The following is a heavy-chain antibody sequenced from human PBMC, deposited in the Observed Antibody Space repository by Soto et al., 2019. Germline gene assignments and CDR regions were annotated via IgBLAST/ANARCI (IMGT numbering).Heavy chain of an antibody. D-gene: IGHD3-22*01. Sequence: SETLSLTCAVYGGSFSGYYWSWIRQPPGKGLEWIGEINHSGSTNYNPSLKSRVTISVDTSKNQFSLKLSSVTAADTAVYYCASWGYYDSSGYYPFDDWGKGTLVTVSS. CDR2: INHSGST. V-gene: IGHV4-34*01. CDR3: ASWGYYDSSGYYPFDD. J-gene: IGHJ4*02. CDR1: GGSFSGYY.